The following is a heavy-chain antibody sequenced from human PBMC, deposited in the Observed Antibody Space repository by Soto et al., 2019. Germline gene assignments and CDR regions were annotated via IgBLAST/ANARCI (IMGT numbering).Heavy chain of an antibody. Sequence: PSDTLSLTCTVSGGSISISSYYWGWILHPPGKGLEWIGSIYYSGSTYYNPSLKSRVTISVDTSKNQFSLKLSSVTAADTAVYYCARLSYDFWRGYYWQSFDPWGQGTLVTVSS. D-gene: IGHD3-3*01. CDR2: IYYSGST. J-gene: IGHJ5*02. CDR1: GGSISISSYY. V-gene: IGHV4-39*01. CDR3: ARLSYDFWRGYYWQSFDP.